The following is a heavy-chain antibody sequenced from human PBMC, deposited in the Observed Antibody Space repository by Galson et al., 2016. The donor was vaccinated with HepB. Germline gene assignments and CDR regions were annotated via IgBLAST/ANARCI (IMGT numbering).Heavy chain of an antibody. D-gene: IGHD2-8*01. Sequence: SETLSLTCTVSGGSISSYYWSWIRQPPGKGLEWIGYIFYNGVTYYNPSLESRVAISVDSSTNQFSLKVKSVTVADTAVYFCARRDTHGFAWYFDLWGRGTLVTVSS. J-gene: IGHJ2*01. CDR1: GGSISSYY. CDR2: IFYNGVT. V-gene: IGHV4-59*06. CDR3: ARRDTHGFAWYFDL.